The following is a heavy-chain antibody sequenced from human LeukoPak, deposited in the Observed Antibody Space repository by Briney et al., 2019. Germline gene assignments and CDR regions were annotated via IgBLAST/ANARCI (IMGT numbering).Heavy chain of an antibody. V-gene: IGHV3-11*05. CDR2: IFSSSIYT. CDR1: GFTFSDYS. D-gene: IGHD7-27*01. J-gene: IGHJ3*02. CDR3: ARAGTGEGALDI. Sequence: GGSLRPSCAASGFTFSDYSMNWLRQAPGKGLEWVSYIFSSSIYTNYADSVRGRFTISRDNADNSLFLQMSSLKAEDTAVYYCARAGTGEGALDIWGQGTMVTVSS.